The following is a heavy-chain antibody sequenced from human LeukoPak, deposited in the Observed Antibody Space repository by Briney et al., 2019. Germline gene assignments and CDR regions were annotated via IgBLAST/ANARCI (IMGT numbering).Heavy chain of an antibody. CDR3: ARTFINYDSSATDYYFDY. D-gene: IGHD3-22*01. J-gene: IGHJ4*02. CDR1: VGTFSSYA. Sequence: SVKVSCKASVGTFSSYAISWVRQAPGQGREGMGGIIPIFGTANYAQKFQGRVTITADESTSTAYMELSSLRSEDTAVYYCARTFINYDSSATDYYFDYWGPGTLVTVST. CDR2: IIPIFGTA. V-gene: IGHV1-69*13.